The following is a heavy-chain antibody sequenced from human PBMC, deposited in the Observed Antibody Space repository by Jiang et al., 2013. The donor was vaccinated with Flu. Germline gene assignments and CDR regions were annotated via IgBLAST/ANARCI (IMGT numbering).Heavy chain of an antibody. CDR1: GYTFTSYA. CDR3: ARRVNIVATLSGFDY. V-gene: IGHV1-3*01. Sequence: KPGASVKVSCKASGYTFTSYAMHWVRQAPGQRLEWMGWINAGNGNTKYSQKFQGRVTITRDTSASTAYMELSSLRSEDTAVYYCARRVNIVATLSGFDYWGQGTLVTVSS. CDR2: INAGNGNT. J-gene: IGHJ4*02. D-gene: IGHD5-12*01.